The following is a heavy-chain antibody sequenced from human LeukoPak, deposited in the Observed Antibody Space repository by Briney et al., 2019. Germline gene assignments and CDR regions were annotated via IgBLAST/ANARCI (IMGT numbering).Heavy chain of an antibody. Sequence: AETLCLTCTVSGGSISSYYWSWIRQPPGKGLEWIGYIYYSGSIKYNSSLKSRVTISVDTSKYQISLKLRPVTAADTAVYYCARQNSGARLNVWGKRATVSVSS. J-gene: IGHJ6*01. V-gene: IGHV4-59*08. CDR2: IYYSGSI. CDR1: GGSISSYY. D-gene: IGHD6-25*01. CDR3: ARQNSGARLNV.